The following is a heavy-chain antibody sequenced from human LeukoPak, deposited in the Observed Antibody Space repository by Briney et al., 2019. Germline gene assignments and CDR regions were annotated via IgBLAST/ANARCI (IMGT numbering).Heavy chain of an antibody. CDR2: INHRRST. J-gene: IGHJ4*02. D-gene: IGHD6-19*01. Sequence: PSVTLSLTCAVFGGSFSGYFWGWIRQLPGMGLEWIGEINHRRSTNNNPPLKSRNTITIDTSKNQTSLKLSSMTAADTAVYYCARIAVASIKYYFDYWGQRTLVTVSS. CDR3: ARIAVASIKYYFDY. V-gene: IGHV4-34*04. CDR1: GGSFSGYF.